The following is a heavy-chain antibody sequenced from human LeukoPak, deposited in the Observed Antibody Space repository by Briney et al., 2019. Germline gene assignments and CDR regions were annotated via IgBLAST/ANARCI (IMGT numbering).Heavy chain of an antibody. D-gene: IGHD3-22*01. V-gene: IGHV4-38-2*02. CDR2: IYHSGST. CDR3: ARENYDSSGYYPD. Sequence: SETLSLTCTVSGGSISSYYWSWIRQPPGKGLEWIGSIYHSGSTYYNPSPKSRVTISVDTSKNQFSLKLSSVTAADTAVYYCARENYDSSGYYPDWGQGTLVTVSS. J-gene: IGHJ4*02. CDR1: GGSISSYY.